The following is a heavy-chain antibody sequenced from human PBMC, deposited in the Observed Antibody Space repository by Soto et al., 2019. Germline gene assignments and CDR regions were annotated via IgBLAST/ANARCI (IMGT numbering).Heavy chain of an antibody. J-gene: IGHJ6*02. V-gene: IGHV4-39*01. D-gene: IGHD2-15*01. CDR1: GYSVSSSDYY. CDR2: MLYSGLT. Sequence: SETLSLTCSVSGYSVSSSDYYWAWIRQPPGKGLEWIGSMLYSGLTYYSPSLKSRVTLSVDTSKNQFSVRLNSVTASDTAVYYCAPLSVSLSGPYGIHVWGQGTTVTVSS. CDR3: APLSVSLSGPYGIHV.